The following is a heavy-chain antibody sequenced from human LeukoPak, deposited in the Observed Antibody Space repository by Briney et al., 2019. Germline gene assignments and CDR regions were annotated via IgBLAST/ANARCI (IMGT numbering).Heavy chain of an antibody. V-gene: IGHV3-30*03. D-gene: IGHD1-26*01. Sequence: GGSLRLSCAASGFTFSSYGMHWVRQAPGKGLEWVAVISYDGSNKYYADSVKGRFTISRDNSKNTLYLQMNSLRAEDTAVYYCASGPEWELLHPFDYWGQGTLVTVSS. CDR3: ASGPEWELLHPFDY. CDR2: ISYDGSNK. CDR1: GFTFSSYG. J-gene: IGHJ4*02.